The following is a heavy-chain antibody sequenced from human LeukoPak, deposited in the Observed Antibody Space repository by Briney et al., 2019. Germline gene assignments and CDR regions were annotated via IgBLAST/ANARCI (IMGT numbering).Heavy chain of an antibody. CDR2: ISYDGSNK. CDR3: AKVRAARGYKQDYFDY. CDR1: GFTFSSYA. V-gene: IGHV3-30-3*01. Sequence: GGSLRLSCAASGFTFSSYAMHWVRQAPGKGLEWVAVISYDGSNKYYADSVKGRFTISRDNSKNTLYLQMNSLRAEDTAVYYCAKVRAARGYKQDYFDYWGQGTLVTVPS. D-gene: IGHD6-6*01. J-gene: IGHJ4*02.